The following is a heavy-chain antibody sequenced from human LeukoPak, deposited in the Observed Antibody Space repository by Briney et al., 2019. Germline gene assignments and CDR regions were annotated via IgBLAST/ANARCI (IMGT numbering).Heavy chain of an antibody. D-gene: IGHD6-13*01. J-gene: IGHJ3*02. CDR2: IYSGGDT. CDR3: ARVESTSWYAFDI. CDR1: GFTVSSNY. V-gene: IGHV3-53*01. Sequence: KSGGPLRLSCAASGFTVSSNYLSWVRQAPGKGLEWLSVIYSGGDTYYADSVKGRFTISSDNSKNTLCLQMNSLRAEDTAVYFCARVESTSWYAFDIWGQGTMVTVSS.